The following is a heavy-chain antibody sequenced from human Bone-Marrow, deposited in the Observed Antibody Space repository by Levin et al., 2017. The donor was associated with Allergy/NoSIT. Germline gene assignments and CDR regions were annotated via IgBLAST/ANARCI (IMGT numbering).Heavy chain of an antibody. J-gene: IGHJ4*02. D-gene: IGHD6-13*01. Sequence: GESLKISCAASGFTFSDYYMSWIRQAPGKGLEWVSYISSSSSYTNYADSVKGRFTISRDNAKNSLYLQMNSLRAEDTAVYYCARDEQQLPLDYWGQGTLVTVSS. CDR2: ISSSSSYT. CDR1: GFTFSDYY. V-gene: IGHV3-11*05. CDR3: ARDEQQLPLDY.